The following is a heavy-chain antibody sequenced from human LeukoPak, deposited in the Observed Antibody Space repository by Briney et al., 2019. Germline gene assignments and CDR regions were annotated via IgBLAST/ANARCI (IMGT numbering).Heavy chain of an antibody. CDR3: ASLGGYYDSSGYKTPIDY. CDR2: ISTSSSYI. V-gene: IGHV3-21*04. J-gene: IGHJ4*02. D-gene: IGHD3-22*01. CDR1: RFTFSSYT. Sequence: GGSLRLSCAASRFTFSSYTMIWIRQAPGKGLEWVSSISTSSSYIHYADSVKGRFTISRDDAKNSLYLQMNSLRAEDTAVYYCASLGGYYDSSGYKTPIDYWGQGTLVTVSS.